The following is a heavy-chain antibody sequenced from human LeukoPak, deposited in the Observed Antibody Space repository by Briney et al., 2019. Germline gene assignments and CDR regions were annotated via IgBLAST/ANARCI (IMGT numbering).Heavy chain of an antibody. CDR3: AKDIWATTVVNGGAFDI. Sequence: GGSLRLSCAASGFTFSSYSMNWVRQAPGKGLEWVSYISSSSSTIYYADSVKGRFTISRDNAKNSLYLQMNSLRAEDTALYYCAKDIWATTVVNGGAFDIWGQGTMVTVSS. V-gene: IGHV3-48*04. CDR1: GFTFSSYS. J-gene: IGHJ3*02. CDR2: ISSSSSTI. D-gene: IGHD4-23*01.